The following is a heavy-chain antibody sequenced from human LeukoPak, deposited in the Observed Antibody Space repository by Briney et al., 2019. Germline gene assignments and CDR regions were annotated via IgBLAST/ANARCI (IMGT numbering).Heavy chain of an antibody. J-gene: IGHJ6*02. D-gene: IGHD5-24*01. Sequence: GGSLRVSCAAPGFSFRVDWMSSGREAPGKGGGRGAKIKEEGGVKNYVDSVRGRFTISRDNAKKSLYLQLNNLRGEDTAVYFCARRWKLSLDVWGQGTTVTVSS. CDR2: IKEEGGVK. CDR1: GFSFRVDW. CDR3: ARRWKLSLDV. V-gene: IGHV3-7*01.